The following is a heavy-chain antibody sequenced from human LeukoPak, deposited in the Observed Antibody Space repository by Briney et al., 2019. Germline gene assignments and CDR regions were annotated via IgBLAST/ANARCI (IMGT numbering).Heavy chain of an antibody. CDR3: ARVRGYSNRGGFDP. D-gene: IGHD6-13*01. J-gene: IGHJ5*02. V-gene: IGHV1-46*01. Sequence: ASVKVSCKASGSTFSNYYMNWVRQAPGQGLEWMGIINPSGGSTSYAQEFEGGVTKTRDTSTSTVYMELSSLKSEDTAVYYCARVRGYSNRGGFDPWGQGTLVTVSS. CDR1: GSTFSNYY. CDR2: INPSGGST.